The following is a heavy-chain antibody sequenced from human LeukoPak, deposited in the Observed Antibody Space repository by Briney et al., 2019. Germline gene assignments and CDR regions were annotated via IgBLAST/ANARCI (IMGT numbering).Heavy chain of an antibody. CDR2: ISGSGGST. V-gene: IGHV3-23*01. CDR3: AGPNGASYFSFDY. D-gene: IGHD2-8*01. J-gene: IGHJ4*02. CDR1: GFTFSSYA. Sequence: PGGSLRLSCAASGFTFSSYAMSWVRQAPGKGLEWVSAISGSGGSTYYADSVKGRFTISRDNSKNTLYLQMNSLRAEDTAVYYCAGPNGASYFSFDYWGQGTLVTVSS.